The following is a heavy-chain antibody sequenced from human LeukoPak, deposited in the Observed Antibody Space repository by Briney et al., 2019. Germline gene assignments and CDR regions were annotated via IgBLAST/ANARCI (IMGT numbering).Heavy chain of an antibody. CDR2: IHYSGST. J-gene: IGHJ4*02. Sequence: SETLSLTCTVSGGSISSYYWGWIRQPPGKGLEWIGYIHYSGSTNYNPSLKSRVTISVDTSKNQFSLKLSSVTAADTAVYYCACGNVEMATIGGYWGQGTLVTVSS. V-gene: IGHV4-59*01. CDR3: ACGNVEMATIGGY. CDR1: GGSISSYY. D-gene: IGHD5-24*01.